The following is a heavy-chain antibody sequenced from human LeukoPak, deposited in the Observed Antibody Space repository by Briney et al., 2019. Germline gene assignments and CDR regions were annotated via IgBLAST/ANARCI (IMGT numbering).Heavy chain of an antibody. CDR2: ISDGSSHT. CDR1: GFTFSTYA. CDR3: ARMWELYYYDY. J-gene: IGHJ4*02. D-gene: IGHD1-26*01. Sequence: GGSLRLSCAASGFTFSTYAMSWVRQAPGRGLEWVAGISDGSSHTYYTDSVKGRFTISRDNSKDTLYLQMSSLRGDDTAVYYCARMWELYYYDYWGQGTLVTVSS. V-gene: IGHV3-23*01.